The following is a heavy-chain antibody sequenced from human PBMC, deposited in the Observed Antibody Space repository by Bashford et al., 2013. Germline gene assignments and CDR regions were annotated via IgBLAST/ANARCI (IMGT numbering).Heavy chain of an antibody. CDR3: ARRYCSGDSCTSQFNWFDP. V-gene: IGHV4-39*01. CDR1: GGSISSSDYY. CDR2: IYYSGST. D-gene: IGHD2-15*01. Sequence: SETLSLTCTVSGGSISSSDYYWGWIRQPPGKGLEWIGSIYYSGSTYYNPSLKSRVTISVDTSKNQFSLKLSSVTAADTAVYYCARRYCSGDSCTSQFNWFDPWGQGTLVTVSS. J-gene: IGHJ5*02.